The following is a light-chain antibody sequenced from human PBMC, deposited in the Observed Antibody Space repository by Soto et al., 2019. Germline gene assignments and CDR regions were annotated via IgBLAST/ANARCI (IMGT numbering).Light chain of an antibody. CDR3: QQSYSNPYT. CDR1: QSISSY. CDR2: AAS. Sequence: DIQMTQSPSSLSASVGDRVTITCRASQSISSYLNWYQQKPGKAPKLLIYAASSLQSGVPSRFSGSGSATDFTLTISSLQPEDFATYYCQQSYSNPYTFGQGTKLEIK. J-gene: IGKJ2*01. V-gene: IGKV1-39*01.